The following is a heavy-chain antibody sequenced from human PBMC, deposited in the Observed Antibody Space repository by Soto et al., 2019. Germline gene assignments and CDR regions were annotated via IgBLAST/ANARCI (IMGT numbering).Heavy chain of an antibody. CDR3: ARRIVPPETIDF. Sequence: SETLSLTCTVSGGSISSGDYYWSWIRQPPGRGLEWIGFIYYAGSTKYNPSLNSRVTISVDTSKNQFSLTVTSVTAADTAVYFFARRIVPPETIDFRGPGLLVTLFS. J-gene: IGHJ4*02. CDR1: GGSISSGDYY. V-gene: IGHV4-61*08. CDR2: IYYAGST. D-gene: IGHD1-26*01.